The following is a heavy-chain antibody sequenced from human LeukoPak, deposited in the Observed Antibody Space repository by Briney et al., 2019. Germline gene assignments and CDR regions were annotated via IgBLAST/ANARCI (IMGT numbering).Heavy chain of an antibody. V-gene: IGHV3-30-3*02. CDR2: ISYDGRNK. CDR1: GFTFSNYA. Sequence: TGGSLRLSCAASGFTFSNYAMHWVRQAPGKGLEWMSVISYDGRNKYFADSVKGRFTLSRDNSKNTLYLQMNSLRAEDTAVYYCAKSGLNRFDYWGQGTLVTASS. J-gene: IGHJ4*02. D-gene: IGHD2-15*01. CDR3: AKSGLNRFDY.